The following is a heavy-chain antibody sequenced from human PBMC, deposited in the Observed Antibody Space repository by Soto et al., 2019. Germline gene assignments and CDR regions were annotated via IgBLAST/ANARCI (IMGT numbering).Heavy chain of an antibody. J-gene: IGHJ4*02. CDR3: ARVTFLIVGSVFSTPFDF. CDR1: GASVSSAGFS. D-gene: IGHD3-3*01. CDR2: ISHSGTT. Sequence: SETLSLTCTVTGASVSSAGFSWSWIRQPPGKGLEWLGSISHSGTTTYYPSLKSRVNVSVDTSKNLFSPRLSSVTAADTAIYFCARVTFLIVGSVFSTPFDFWGQGTLVTVSS. V-gene: IGHV4-61*03.